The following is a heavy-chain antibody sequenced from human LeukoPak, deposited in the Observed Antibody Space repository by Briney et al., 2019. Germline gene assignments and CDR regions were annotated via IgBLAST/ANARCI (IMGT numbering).Heavy chain of an antibody. D-gene: IGHD1-26*01. V-gene: IGHV1-69*05. Sequence: GASVKVSCKASGGTFSNYAISWVRQAPGQGLEWMGRIIPIFGTANYAQKFQGRVTITTDESTSTAYIELSSLGSEDTAVYYCARIKRGNYPDAGWVNFDYWGQGTLVTVSS. CDR3: ARIKRGNYPDAGWVNFDY. J-gene: IGHJ4*02. CDR2: IIPIFGTA. CDR1: GGTFSNYA.